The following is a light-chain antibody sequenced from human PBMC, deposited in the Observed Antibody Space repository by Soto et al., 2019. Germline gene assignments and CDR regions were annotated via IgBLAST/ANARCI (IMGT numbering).Light chain of an antibody. J-gene: IGKJ4*01. CDR3: QKYHSYPVT. V-gene: IGKV1-16*02. CDR1: QGINNF. Sequence: DIQMTQSPSSLSASVGDTVTITCRASQGINNFLAWFQQNPGKAPKYLSYGASSLQSGVPSKFSCSRDDTGLTLNISILQPEDSATYFCQKYHSYPVTVGGGTKVEIK. CDR2: GAS.